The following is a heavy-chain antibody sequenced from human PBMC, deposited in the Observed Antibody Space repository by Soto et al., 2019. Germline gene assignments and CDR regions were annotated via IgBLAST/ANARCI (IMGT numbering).Heavy chain of an antibody. D-gene: IGHD6-13*01. CDR3: AIPLEQHQLGFGMDV. CDR2: IWYDGSKI. CDR1: GFTFSSYG. Sequence: QVQLVQSGGGVVQPGGSLRLSCAASGFTFSSYGMHWVRQAPGKGLEWVAVIWYDGSKIYYADSVKGRFTISRDNSKSTLYLQMNSLRAEDTAVYYCAIPLEQHQLGFGMDVWGQGSTVTVSS. J-gene: IGHJ6*01. V-gene: IGHV3-33*01.